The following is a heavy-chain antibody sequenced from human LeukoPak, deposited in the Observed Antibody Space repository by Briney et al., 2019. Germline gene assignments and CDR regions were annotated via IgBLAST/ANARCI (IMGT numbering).Heavy chain of an antibody. Sequence: GGSLRLSCAASGFTFSSYAMHWVRQAPGKGLEWVAVISYDGSNKYYADSVKGRFTISRDNSKNTLYLQMNSLRAEDTAVYYCARGPRGYALDHWGQGTLVTVSS. CDR2: ISYDGSNK. CDR3: ARGPRGYALDH. D-gene: IGHD2-2*01. V-gene: IGHV3-30*04. CDR1: GFTFSSYA. J-gene: IGHJ5*02.